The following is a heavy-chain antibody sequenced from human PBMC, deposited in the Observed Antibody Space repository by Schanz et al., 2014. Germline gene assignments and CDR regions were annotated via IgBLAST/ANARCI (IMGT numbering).Heavy chain of an antibody. CDR3: AKDRSWDYDSSGYFDY. Sequence: VHLLESGGGLIQPGGSLRLSCAASGFIFGSSVMAWVRQAPGKGLEWVSGITGASDHIDYAESVKGRFTISRDNSKNTLYLQMNSLRAEDTAVYYCAKDRSWDYDSSGYFDYWGQGTLVTVSS. D-gene: IGHD3-22*01. J-gene: IGHJ4*02. CDR2: ITGASDHI. CDR1: GFIFGSSV. V-gene: IGHV3-23*01.